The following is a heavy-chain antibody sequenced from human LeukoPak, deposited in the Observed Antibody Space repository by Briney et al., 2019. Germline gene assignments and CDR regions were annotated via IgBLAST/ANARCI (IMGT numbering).Heavy chain of an antibody. Sequence: SETLSLTCAVYGGSFSGYYWSWIRQPPGKGLECIGEIHHSGSTNYNPSLKSRVTLSVDTSKNQFSLKVTSVTAADTAVYYCAKHKAVGATSEYFDYWGQGTLVTVSS. CDR2: IHHSGST. J-gene: IGHJ4*02. CDR1: GGSFSGYY. CDR3: AKHKAVGATSEYFDY. V-gene: IGHV4-34*01. D-gene: IGHD1-26*01.